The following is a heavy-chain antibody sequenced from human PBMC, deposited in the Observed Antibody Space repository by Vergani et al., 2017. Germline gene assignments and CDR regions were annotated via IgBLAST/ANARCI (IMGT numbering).Heavy chain of an antibody. D-gene: IGHD1-26*01. CDR3: AKAGDKWELPYFDY. CDR1: GFTFSSYA. Sequence: EVQLLESGGGLVQPGGSLRLSCAASGFTFSSYAMSWVRQAPGKGLEWVSAISGSGGSTYYADSVKGRFTISRDNSKNTVYLQMNSLRADDTAVYYCAKAGDKWELPYFDYWGQGTLVTVSS. J-gene: IGHJ4*02. CDR2: ISGSGGST. V-gene: IGHV3-23*01.